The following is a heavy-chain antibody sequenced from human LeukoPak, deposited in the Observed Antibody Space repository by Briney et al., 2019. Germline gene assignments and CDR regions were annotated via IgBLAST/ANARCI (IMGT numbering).Heavy chain of an antibody. CDR3: ARVGLHSFTLDY. CDR1: GGTFSSYA. D-gene: IGHD5-24*01. V-gene: IGHV1-69*13. J-gene: IGHJ4*02. CDR2: IIPIFGTA. Sequence: GASVKVSCKASGGTFSSYAISWVRQAPGQGLEWMGGIIPIFGTANYAQKFRGRVTITADESTSTAYMELSSLRSEDTAVYYCARVGLHSFTLDYWGQGTLVTVSS.